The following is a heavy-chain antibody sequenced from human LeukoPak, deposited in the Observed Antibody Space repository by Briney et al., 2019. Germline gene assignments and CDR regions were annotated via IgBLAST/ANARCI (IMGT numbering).Heavy chain of an antibody. CDR3: ARGPLLGILTGWSRPFGY. J-gene: IGHJ4*02. CDR2: INHSGST. V-gene: IGHV4-34*01. CDR1: GGSFSGYY. D-gene: IGHD3-9*01. Sequence: SETLSLTCAVYGGSFSGYYWSWIRQPPGKGLEWIGEINHSGSTNYNPSLKSRVTISVDTSKNQFSLKLSSVTAADTAVYYCARGPLLGILTGWSRPFGYWGQGTLVTVSS.